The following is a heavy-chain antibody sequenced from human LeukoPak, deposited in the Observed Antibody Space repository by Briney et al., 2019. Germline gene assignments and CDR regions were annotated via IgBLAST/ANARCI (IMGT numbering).Heavy chain of an antibody. CDR1: GFTVSSNY. Sequence: GSLRLSCVASGFTVSSNYMSWVRQAPGKGLEGVSVIYSAGNTYYADSVKGRFTISRHNSENTLYLHMNSLRVEDTAVYFCARGGTPGYSSGRIDYWGQGTLVTVSS. CDR2: IYSAGNT. D-gene: IGHD6-19*01. J-gene: IGHJ4*02. CDR3: ARGGTPGYSSGRIDY. V-gene: IGHV3-53*04.